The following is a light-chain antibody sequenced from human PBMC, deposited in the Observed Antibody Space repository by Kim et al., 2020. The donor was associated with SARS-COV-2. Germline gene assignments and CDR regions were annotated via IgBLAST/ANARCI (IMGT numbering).Light chain of an antibody. Sequence: SPGERATLSCRASQSVSSSYLAWYQQKPGQAPRLLIYGASSRATGISDRFSGSRSGTDFTLTISRLEPEDFAVYYCQQYSRSSKTFGQGTKVEIK. CDR2: GAS. CDR3: QQYSRSSKT. J-gene: IGKJ1*01. V-gene: IGKV3-20*01. CDR1: QSVSSSY.